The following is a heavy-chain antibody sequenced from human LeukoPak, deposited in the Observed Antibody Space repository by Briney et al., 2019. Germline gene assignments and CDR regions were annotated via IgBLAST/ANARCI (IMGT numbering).Heavy chain of an antibody. CDR3: ARHMVRSRDIWSGYLGGFDY. J-gene: IGHJ4*02. V-gene: IGHV4-39*01. Sequence: SETLSLTCTVSGGSISSSSYYWGWIRQPPGKGLEWIVSIYYSGSTYYNPSLKSRVTISVDTSKNQFSLKLSSVTAADTAVYYCARHMVRSRDIWSGYLGGFDYWGQGTLVTVSS. D-gene: IGHD3-3*01. CDR2: IYYSGST. CDR1: GGSISSSSYY.